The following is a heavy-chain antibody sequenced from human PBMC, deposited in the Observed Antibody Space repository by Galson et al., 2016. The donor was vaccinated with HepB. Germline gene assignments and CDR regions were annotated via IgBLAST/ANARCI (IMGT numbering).Heavy chain of an antibody. CDR3: ARDGEELAAFDI. CDR1: GFTFSSYS. J-gene: IGHJ3*02. CDR2: ISSSSTYI. D-gene: IGHD3-10*01. V-gene: IGHV3-21*01. Sequence: SLRLSCAASGFTFSSYSMNWVRQPPGKGLEWVSSISSSSTYIYYADSVKGRFTISRDNAKNSLYLQMNSLRAEDTAVYYCARDGEELAAFDIWGQGTMVTVSS.